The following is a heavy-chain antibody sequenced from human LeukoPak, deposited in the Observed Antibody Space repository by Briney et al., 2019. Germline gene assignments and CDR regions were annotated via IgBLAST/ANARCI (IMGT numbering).Heavy chain of an antibody. CDR1: GGSFSGYY. V-gene: IGHV4-59*01. Sequence: PSETLSLTCAVYGGSFSGYYWSWIRQPPGKGLEWIGYIYYSGSTNYNPSLKSRVTISVDTSKNQFSLKLSSVTAADTAVYYCARVWEQLGFDYWGQGTLVTVSS. D-gene: IGHD6-6*01. CDR2: IYYSGST. CDR3: ARVWEQLGFDY. J-gene: IGHJ4*02.